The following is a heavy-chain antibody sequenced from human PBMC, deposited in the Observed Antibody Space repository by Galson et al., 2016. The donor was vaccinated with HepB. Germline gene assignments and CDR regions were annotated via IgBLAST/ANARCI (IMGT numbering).Heavy chain of an antibody. CDR1: GFTFGTYT. CDR3: AKDHGGYSGFDY. Sequence: SLRLSCAASGFTFGTYTMHWIRQAPGEGLQWVSLITGDRANAYYADSVKGRFTISRDNRKNSLYLQMKSLRTEDTALYYCAKDHGGYSGFDYWGQGTLDTVTS. D-gene: IGHD4-23*01. CDR2: ITGDRANA. V-gene: IGHV3-43*01. J-gene: IGHJ4*02.